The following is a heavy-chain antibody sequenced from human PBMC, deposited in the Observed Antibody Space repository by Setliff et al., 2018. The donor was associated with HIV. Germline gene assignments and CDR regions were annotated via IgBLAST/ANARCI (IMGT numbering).Heavy chain of an antibody. CDR1: GGSFSNYY. V-gene: IGHV4-34*01. CDR3: AIAPLESMMTTANYFDS. CDR2: IHDTGRT. J-gene: IGHJ4*02. Sequence: PSETLSLTYAVFGGSFSNYYWSWVRQPPGKGLEWIGEIHDTGRTDYNPSLKGRVTISVDTSKSQFTLRLHAVTAADTAVYYCAIAPLESMMTTANYFDSWGQGTLVTVSS. D-gene: IGHD3-16*01.